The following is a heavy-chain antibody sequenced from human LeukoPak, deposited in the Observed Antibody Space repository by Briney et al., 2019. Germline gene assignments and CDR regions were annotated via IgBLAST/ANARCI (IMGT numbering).Heavy chain of an antibody. CDR3: AKVMYYNSSGYYVGGRFCDY. D-gene: IGHD3-22*01. J-gene: IGHJ4*02. V-gene: IGHV3-30*04. CDR1: GFTFSSYA. CDR2: ISYDGSNK. Sequence: PGGSLRLSCAASGFTFSSYAMHWVRQAPGKGLEWVAVISYDGSNKYYADSVKGRFTISRDNSKNTLYLQMNSLRAEDTAVYYCAKVMYYNSSGYYVGGRFCDYWGQGNLVTVSS.